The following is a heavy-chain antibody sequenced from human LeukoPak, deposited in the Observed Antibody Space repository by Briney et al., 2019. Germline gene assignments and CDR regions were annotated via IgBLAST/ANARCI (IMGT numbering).Heavy chain of an antibody. V-gene: IGHV4-59*01. CDR2: VYYSGSS. CDR3: ARSLYDSSPPCYYMDV. D-gene: IGHD3-22*01. CDR1: GGSISSYY. J-gene: IGHJ6*03. Sequence: SETLSLTCTVSGGSISSYYWRWMRRPPGREVVWIGDVYYSGSSNYNTSLKSPVTISVDTYKNQFSLKLSSVAAADPAVYSCARSLYDSSPPCYYMDVWGKGTTVTVSS.